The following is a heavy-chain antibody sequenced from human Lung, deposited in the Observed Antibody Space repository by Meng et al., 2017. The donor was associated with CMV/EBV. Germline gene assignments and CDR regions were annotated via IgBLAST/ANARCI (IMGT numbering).Heavy chain of an antibody. V-gene: IGHV1-2*02. CDR2: INPNSGGT. CDR3: ARDEVIKDDAFDI. CDR1: GYTFTGYY. Sequence: SVXVSXXASGYTFTGYYIHWVRQAPGQGLEWMGWINPNSGGTNYAQKFQGRVTMTRDTSISTTFMELSRLRSDDTAVYYCARDEVIKDDAFDIWGQGTMVXVSS. D-gene: IGHD3-10*01. J-gene: IGHJ3*02.